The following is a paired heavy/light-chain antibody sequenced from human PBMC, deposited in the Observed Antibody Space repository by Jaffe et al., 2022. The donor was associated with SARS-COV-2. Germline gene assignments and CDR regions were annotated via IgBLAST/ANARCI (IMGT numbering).Heavy chain of an antibody. Sequence: QVQLQESGPGLVKPSETLSLTCAVSGSSININHYWAWIRQPPGKGLEWIGSVFHSGTTYYNPSLESRLTISVDTSKNEFSLILNSVTAADTAVYYCARLVILSLFRGARRPSYFDYWGQGTLVTVSS. J-gene: IGHJ4*02. CDR2: VFHSGTT. CDR1: GSSININHY. D-gene: IGHD3-10*01. CDR3: ARLVILSLFRGARRPSYFDY. V-gene: IGHV4-38-2*01.
Light chain of an antibody. J-gene: IGLJ2*01. CDR1: SSDVGNYNL. CDR2: EGS. Sequence: QSALTQPASVSGSPGQSITISCTGTSSDVGNYNLVSWYQQHPGKAPKLMIYEGSKRPSGVSSRFSGSKSGNTASLTISGLQAEDEGNYYCCSYAGTTTLVFGGGTKVTVL. V-gene: IGLV2-23*01. CDR3: CSYAGTTTLV.